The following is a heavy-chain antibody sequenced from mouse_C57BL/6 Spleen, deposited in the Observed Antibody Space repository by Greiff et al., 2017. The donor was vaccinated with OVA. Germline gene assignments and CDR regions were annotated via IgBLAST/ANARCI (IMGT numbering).Heavy chain of an antibody. CDR1: GFSLTSYG. D-gene: IGHD2-2*01. V-gene: IGHV2-4*01. Sequence: VTLVESGPGLVQPSQSLSITCTVSGFSLTSYGVHWVRQPPGKGLEWLGVIWSGGSTDYNAAFISRLSISKDNSKSQVFFKMNSLQADDTAIYYCAKGGYDGFAYWGQGTLVTVSA. CDR2: IWSGGST. CDR3: AKGGYDGFAY. J-gene: IGHJ3*01.